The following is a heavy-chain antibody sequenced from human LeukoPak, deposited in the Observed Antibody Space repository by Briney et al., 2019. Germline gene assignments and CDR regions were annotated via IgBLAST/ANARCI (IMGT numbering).Heavy chain of an antibody. Sequence: GSLRLSCPASGFTFSNFAMSWVRQAPGKGLQWVSAISDSGGGTFYADSVKGRFTISRDNSKNTLYLQMNSLRAEDTAVYYCAKVGVGWVAFEYWGQGTLVTVSS. CDR3: AKVGVGWVAFEY. V-gene: IGHV3-23*01. CDR2: ISDSGGGT. J-gene: IGHJ4*02. D-gene: IGHD3-16*01. CDR1: GFTFSNFA.